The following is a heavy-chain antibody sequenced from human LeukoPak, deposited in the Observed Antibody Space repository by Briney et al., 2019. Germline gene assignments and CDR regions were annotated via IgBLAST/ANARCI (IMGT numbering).Heavy chain of an antibody. CDR2: INHSGST. V-gene: IGHV4-34*01. Sequence: SETLSLTCTVSGGSISGSDYYWSWIRQPPGKGLEWIGEINHSGSTNYNPSLKSRVTISVDTSKNQFSLKLSSVTAADTAVYYCARRRQYQLGLLPFDYWGQGTLVTVPS. D-gene: IGHD2-2*01. CDR1: GGSISGSDYY. CDR3: ARRRQYQLGLLPFDY. J-gene: IGHJ4*02.